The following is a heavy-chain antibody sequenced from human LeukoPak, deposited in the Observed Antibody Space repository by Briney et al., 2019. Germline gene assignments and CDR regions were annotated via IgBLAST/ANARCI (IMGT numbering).Heavy chain of an antibody. CDR1: GFTVSSNY. D-gene: IGHD1-26*01. CDR3: VREVTSGSFDY. J-gene: IGHJ4*02. CDR2: IYSGGST. Sequence: GGSLRLSCAASGFTVSSNYMSWVRQAPGKGLDWVSVIYSGGSTYYADSVKGRFTISRDNSQNTLYVQMSSLRPEDTAVYYCVREVTSGSFDYWGQGTLVTVSS. V-gene: IGHV3-53*05.